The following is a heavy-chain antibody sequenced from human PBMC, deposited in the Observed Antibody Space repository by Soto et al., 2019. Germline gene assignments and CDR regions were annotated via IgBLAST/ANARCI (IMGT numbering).Heavy chain of an antibody. V-gene: IGHV1-18*01. CDR3: ARDFLPAYYYDIFTGYRPDYYYYGMDV. J-gene: IGHJ6*02. Sequence: ASVKVSCKASGYTFTSYGISWVRQAPGQGLEWMGWISAYDGNTNYAQKLQGRATMTTDTSTSTAYMELRSLRSDDTAVYHCARDFLPAYYYDIFTGYRPDYYYYGMDVWGQGTTVTVSS. CDR2: ISAYDGNT. D-gene: IGHD3-9*01. CDR1: GYTFTSYG.